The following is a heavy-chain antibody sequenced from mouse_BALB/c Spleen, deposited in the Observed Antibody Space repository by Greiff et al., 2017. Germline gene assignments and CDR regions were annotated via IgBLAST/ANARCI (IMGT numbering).Heavy chain of an antibody. CDR3: ASDWGAMDY. CDR1: GYTFTDYA. Sequence: VKLMESGAELVRPGVSVKISCKGSGYTFTDYAMHWVKQSHAKSLEWIGVISTYYGDASYNQKFKGKATMTVDKSSSTAYMELARLTSEDSAIYYCASDWGAMDYWGQGTSVTVSS. V-gene: IGHV1S137*01. CDR2: ISTYYGDA. J-gene: IGHJ4*01.